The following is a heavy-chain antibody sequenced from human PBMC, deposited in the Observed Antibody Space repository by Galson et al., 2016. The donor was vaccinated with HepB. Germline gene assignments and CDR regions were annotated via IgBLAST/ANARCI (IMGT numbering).Heavy chain of an antibody. Sequence: QSGAEVKKPGESLKISCKGSGYSFTSYWIGWVRQMPGKGLEWMGTIHPVDSDSRYNPSLQGQVTISVDNSISTSYLQWSSLKASDTAIYYCARLGKGPSGNFDYWGQGTLVTVSS. V-gene: IGHV5-51*01. CDR1: GYSFTSYW. D-gene: IGHD1-1*01. CDR3: ARLGKGPSGNFDY. CDR2: IHPVDSDS. J-gene: IGHJ4*02.